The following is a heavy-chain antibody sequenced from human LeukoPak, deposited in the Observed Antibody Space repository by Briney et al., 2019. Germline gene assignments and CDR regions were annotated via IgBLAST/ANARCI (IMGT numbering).Heavy chain of an antibody. Sequence: GGSLRLSCAASGFTFDDYAMHWVRHAPGKGLEWVSGISWNSGSIGYADSVKGRFTISRDNAKNSLYLQMNSLRAEDTALYYCAKSYYDILTGDFDYWGQGTLVTVSS. V-gene: IGHV3-9*01. D-gene: IGHD3-9*01. CDR3: AKSYYDILTGDFDY. CDR2: ISWNSGSI. J-gene: IGHJ4*02. CDR1: GFTFDDYA.